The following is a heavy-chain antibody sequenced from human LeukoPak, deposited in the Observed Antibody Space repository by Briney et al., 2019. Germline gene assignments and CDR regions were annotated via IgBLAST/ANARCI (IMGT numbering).Heavy chain of an antibody. J-gene: IGHJ4*02. V-gene: IGHV4-34*01. Sequence: SETLSLTCAVYGASSSGYYWSWIRQAPGKGLEWIGEINHSGGTNYNPSLKSRVAISVDTSKNQFFLKLSSVTAADTAVYYCARGQLLYDSGSYLNYWGQGTLVTVSS. CDR1: GASSSGYY. D-gene: IGHD3-10*01. CDR2: INHSGGT. CDR3: ARGQLLYDSGSYLNY.